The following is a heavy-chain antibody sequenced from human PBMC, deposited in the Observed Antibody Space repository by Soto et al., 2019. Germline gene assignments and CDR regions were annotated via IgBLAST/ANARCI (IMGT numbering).Heavy chain of an antibody. J-gene: IGHJ4*02. D-gene: IGHD4-17*01. CDR1: GDSISSRIYY. CDR3: VSQRTTVPTQAYFDY. CDR2: IYYRGRS. V-gene: IGHV4-39*01. Sequence: SETLSLTCTVTGDSISSRIYYWGWIRQPPGKGLEWIGSIYYRGRSYSKSSVKSRVTISVDTSKNRFSLSLNSVTASDTAVYFCVSQRTTVPTQAYFDYWGPGALVTVSS.